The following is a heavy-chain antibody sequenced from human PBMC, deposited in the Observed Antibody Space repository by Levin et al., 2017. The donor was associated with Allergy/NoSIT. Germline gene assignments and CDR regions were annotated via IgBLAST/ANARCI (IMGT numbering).Heavy chain of an antibody. V-gene: IGHV4-38-2*02. J-gene: IGHJ4*02. CDR1: GSSISSGYY. Sequence: SETLSLTCAVSGSSISSGYYWGWIRQPPGKGLEWIGSIYHSGSTYYNPSLKSRVTISVDTSKNQFSLKLSSVTAADTAVYYCAREGHIVVVTAIPGGPSDYWGQGTLVTVSS. D-gene: IGHD2-21*02. CDR2: IYHSGST. CDR3: AREGHIVVVTAIPGGPSDY.